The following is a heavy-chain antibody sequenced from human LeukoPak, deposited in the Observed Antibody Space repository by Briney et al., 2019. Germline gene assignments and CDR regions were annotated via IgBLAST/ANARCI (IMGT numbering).Heavy chain of an antibody. CDR2: IYYSGST. Sequence: SETLSLTCTISGGSISSSSYYWGSIRQPPGKGLEWIGSIYYSGSTYYNPSLKSRVTISVDTSKNQFSLKLSSVTAADTAVYYCAQLSGYTYSGYGPTYYYYYYMDVWGKGTTVTVS. D-gene: IGHD5-12*01. J-gene: IGHJ6*03. V-gene: IGHV4-39*01. CDR1: GGSISSSSYY. CDR3: AQLSGYTYSGYGPTYYYYYYMDV.